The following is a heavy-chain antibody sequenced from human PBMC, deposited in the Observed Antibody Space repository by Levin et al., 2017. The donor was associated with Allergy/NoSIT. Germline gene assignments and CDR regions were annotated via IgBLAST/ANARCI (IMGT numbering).Heavy chain of an antibody. D-gene: IGHD4-23*01. CDR3: TTEIRWSPVDLDH. CDR1: GFTFSDAW. Sequence: GGSLRLSCAGSGFTFSDAWMSWVRQAPGKVLEWVGRIKSKSDGGTTEDAAPVKGRFTISRDDSKNTLYLQMNSLKTEDTAVYYCTTEIRWSPVDLDHWGQGTLVTVST. V-gene: IGHV3-15*01. CDR2: IKSKSDGGTT. J-gene: IGHJ4*02.